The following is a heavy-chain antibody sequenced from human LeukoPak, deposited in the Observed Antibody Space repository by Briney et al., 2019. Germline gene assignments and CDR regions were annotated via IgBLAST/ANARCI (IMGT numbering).Heavy chain of an antibody. V-gene: IGHV1-18*01. Sequence: GASVKVSCKASGYTFTSYGISWVRQAPGQGLEWMGWISAYNGNTNYAQKLQGRVTMTTDTSTSTAYMELRSLRSDDTAVYYCAREAAVRVDFWSGCYGYWGQGTLVTVSS. CDR3: AREAAVRVDFWSGCYGY. CDR1: GYTFTSYG. D-gene: IGHD3-3*01. J-gene: IGHJ4*02. CDR2: ISAYNGNT.